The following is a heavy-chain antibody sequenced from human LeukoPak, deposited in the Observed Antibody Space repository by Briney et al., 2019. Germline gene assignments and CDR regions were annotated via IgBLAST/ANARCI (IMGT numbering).Heavy chain of an antibody. J-gene: IGHJ6*01. Sequence: GGSLRLSCAASGFTFSSYGMYWVRQAPGKGLEWGALIWFDGSSQNYADSVKGRFTISRDNSKNTLFLQMNSLRAEDTAVYYCARKGYSGRYSHGMDVWGRGTTVSVSS. CDR1: GFTFSSYG. CDR3: ARKGYSGRYSHGMDV. CDR2: IWFDGSSQ. V-gene: IGHV3-33*01. D-gene: IGHD1-26*01.